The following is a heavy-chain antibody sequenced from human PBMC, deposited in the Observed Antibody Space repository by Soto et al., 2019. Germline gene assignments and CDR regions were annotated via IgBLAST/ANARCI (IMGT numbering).Heavy chain of an antibody. D-gene: IGHD1-1*01. CDR1: GFTFSSYE. CDR3: ARAGNNAGDAFDI. CDR2: ISSSGSTI. V-gene: IGHV3-48*03. Sequence: GGSLRLSCAASGFTFSSYEMNWVRQAPGKGLEWVSYISSSGSTIYYADSVKGRFTISRDNAKNSLYLQMNSLRAEDTAVYYCARAGNNAGDAFDIWGQGTMVTVSS. J-gene: IGHJ3*02.